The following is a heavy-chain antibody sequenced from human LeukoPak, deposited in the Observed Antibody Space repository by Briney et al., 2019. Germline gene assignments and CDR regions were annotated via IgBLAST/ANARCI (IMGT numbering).Heavy chain of an antibody. CDR1: GGSISGHY. D-gene: IGHD2-15*01. J-gene: IGHJ4*02. CDR3: ARGGVVVAAATFDH. CDR2: IHTSGTT. Sequence: SETLSLTCAVSGGSISGHYWSWIRQPAEKRVEWIGRIHTSGTTSYNPSLKSRLTMSVDTSKNQFSLKLSSVTAADTAIYYCARGGVVVAAATFDHWGQGTLVTVSS. V-gene: IGHV4-4*07.